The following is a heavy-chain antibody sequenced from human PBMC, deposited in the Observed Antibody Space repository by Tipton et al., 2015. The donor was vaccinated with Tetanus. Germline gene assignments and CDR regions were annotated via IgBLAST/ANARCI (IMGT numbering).Heavy chain of an antibody. CDR2: ISPGDSDT. J-gene: IGHJ3*02. Sequence: VQLVQSGAEVRKPGDSLKISCKGSGYRFTDYWIGWVRQMHGQGLEWMGSISPGDSDTRYNPSFQGPVTMSADKSITTAYLQWRSLKASDSAIYYCARRRMAAAGGAFDIWGQGTLVTVSS. CDR3: ARRRMAAAGGAFDI. CDR1: GYRFTDYW. D-gene: IGHD6-13*01. V-gene: IGHV5-51*01.